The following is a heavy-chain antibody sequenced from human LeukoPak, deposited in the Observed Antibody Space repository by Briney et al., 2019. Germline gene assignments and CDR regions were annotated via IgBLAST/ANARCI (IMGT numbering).Heavy chain of an antibody. Sequence: GGSLRLSCVASGFTFSSNGMHWVRQAPGKGLEWVTFIQYDGSKKYYADSVKGRFTISRDNSKNALYLQMNSLRAEDTAVYYCARPQGKGDYYYYMDVWGKGTTVTVPS. CDR3: ARPQGKGDYYYYMDV. D-gene: IGHD3-16*01. J-gene: IGHJ6*03. CDR2: IQYDGSKK. V-gene: IGHV3-30*02. CDR1: GFTFSSNG.